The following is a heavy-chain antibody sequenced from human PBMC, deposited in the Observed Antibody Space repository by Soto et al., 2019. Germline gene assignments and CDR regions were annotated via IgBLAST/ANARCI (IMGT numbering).Heavy chain of an antibody. CDR2: ISNSDYTT. J-gene: IGHJ4*02. CDR3: ASGKWSLDY. D-gene: IGHD2-8*01. V-gene: IGHV3-11*01. CDR1: GITLSDNY. Sequence: QVHLVASGGGLVKPGGSLRLSCVASGITLSDNYMTWIRQAPGKGLEWLSYISNSDYTTYYGGSVKGRFTISRDNAKNSLYLQLNGLRVEDTAVYYCASGKWSLDYWGQGILVTVSS.